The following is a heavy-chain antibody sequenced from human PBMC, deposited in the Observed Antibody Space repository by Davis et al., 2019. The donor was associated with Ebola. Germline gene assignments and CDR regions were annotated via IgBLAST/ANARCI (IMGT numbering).Heavy chain of an antibody. J-gene: IGHJ2*01. D-gene: IGHD5-24*01. CDR1: GGSFSGYY. V-gene: IGHV4-34*01. CDR3: ARGRWLQFWYFDL. CDR2: INHSGST. Sequence: SETLSLTCAVYGGSFSGYYWSWIRQPPGKGLEWIGEINHSGSTNSNPSLKSRVTISRDTSKNEFSLKLTSVTAADTAVYYCARGRWLQFWYFDLWGRGTLVTVSS.